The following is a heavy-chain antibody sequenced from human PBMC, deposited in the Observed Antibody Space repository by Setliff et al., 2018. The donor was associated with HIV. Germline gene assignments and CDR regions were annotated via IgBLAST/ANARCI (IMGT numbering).Heavy chain of an antibody. CDR3: AKNLYSSIWSPLDY. CDR2: ILYDGSYK. V-gene: IGHV3-30*02. CDR1: KFTFSSYG. D-gene: IGHD6-13*01. J-gene: IGHJ4*02. Sequence: HPGGSLRLSCAASKFTFSSYGMHWVRQAPGKGLEWVSSILYDGSYKYYTDSVKGRFTISRDNSKNTLYLQMSTLRTEDTAVYYCAKNLYSSIWSPLDYWGQGTLVTVSS.